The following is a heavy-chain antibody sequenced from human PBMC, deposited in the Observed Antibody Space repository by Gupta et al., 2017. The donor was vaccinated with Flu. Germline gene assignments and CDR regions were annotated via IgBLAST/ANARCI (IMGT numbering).Heavy chain of an antibody. J-gene: IGHJ4*02. Sequence: EVQLVESGGALVQPGVPLRLSCVASGFSFRTSWMTWVRQAPGKGLEWVANIKEEGGEKYYADSVKGRFTISRDDAKNSVYLQINNLRAEDTAVYYCTRQWSTGDYWGQGTLVTVSS. D-gene: IGHD2-15*01. CDR3: TRQWSTGDY. CDR2: IKEEGGEK. V-gene: IGHV3-7*04. CDR1: GFSFRTSW.